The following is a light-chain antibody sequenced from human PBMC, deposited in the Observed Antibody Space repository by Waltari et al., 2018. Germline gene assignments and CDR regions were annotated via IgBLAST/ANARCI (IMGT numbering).Light chain of an antibody. CDR2: QVS. J-gene: IGLJ2*01. V-gene: IGLV3-1*01. Sequence: DLTQPPSVSVSPGQTATITCSGEKLVAKYVCWYQQKPGLSPVLVIQQVSDRPSGIPERFSGSNSGNTATLTIRGTQAVDEADYYCQTWDSGTVLFGGGTKVTVL. CDR1: KLVAKY. CDR3: QTWDSGTVL.